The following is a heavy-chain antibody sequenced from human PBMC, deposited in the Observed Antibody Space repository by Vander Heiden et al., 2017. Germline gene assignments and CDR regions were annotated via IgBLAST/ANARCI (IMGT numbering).Heavy chain of an antibody. V-gene: IGHV3-23*01. D-gene: IGHD5-12*01. CDR1: GFTFSSFV. CDR2: VSADGGTT. CDR3: ASGSYYGMDV. Sequence: EAQLLESGGDIVQPGGSLRLSCAASGFTFSSFVMSWGRQAPGKGLEWVSSVSADGGTTYYADSVKGRFTISRDNSKNRLYLDVNSLGAEDTAVYFAASGSYYGMDVWGRGTTVSVSS. J-gene: IGHJ6*02.